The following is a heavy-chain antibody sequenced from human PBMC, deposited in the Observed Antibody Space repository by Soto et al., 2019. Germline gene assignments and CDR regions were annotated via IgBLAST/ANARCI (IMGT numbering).Heavy chain of an antibody. V-gene: IGHV3-23*01. CDR3: AKPSSGSWYIFDS. J-gene: IGHJ4*02. D-gene: IGHD6-13*01. Sequence: PGGSLRLSCAASGFTFSSYVMNWVRQAPGKGLEWVSAVSGGGGTTYYADSVKGRFTISRDNSENTLYLHMNSLRAEDTAVYYCAKPSSGSWYIFDSWGQGTLVTVSS. CDR2: VSGGGGTT. CDR1: GFTFSSYV.